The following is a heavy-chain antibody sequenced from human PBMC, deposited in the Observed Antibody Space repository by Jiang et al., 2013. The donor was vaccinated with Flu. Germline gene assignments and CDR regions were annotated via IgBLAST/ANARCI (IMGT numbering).Heavy chain of an antibody. CDR3: ARTYYYGSGSNYNVWFDP. V-gene: IGHV2-5*02. D-gene: IGHD3-10*01. J-gene: IGHJ5*02. CDR2: IYWDGDE. Sequence: FSGFALTTSGVGVGWIRQPPGKALEWLALIYWDGDERYNPSLKTRLTITKDTSENQVVLTMTNMDPEDTATYYCARTYYYGSGSNYNVWFDPWGQGTLVTVSS. CDR1: GFALTTSGVG.